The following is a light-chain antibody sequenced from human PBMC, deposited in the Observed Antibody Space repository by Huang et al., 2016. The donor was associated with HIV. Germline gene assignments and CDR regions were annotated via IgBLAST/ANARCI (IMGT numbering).Light chain of an antibody. CDR2: KVS. V-gene: IGKV2-30*02. CDR3: MQGTHWPLT. Sequence: DVVMTQSPLSLPVTLGQPASISCRSSQRRLHSDGNTSLIWLQQRTGHSPMRLCYKVSNRDSGVSDRFSGSGSGSVFTLRISRVEPEDVGVYYCMQGTHWPLTFGGGTKVEIK. J-gene: IGKJ4*01. CDR1: QRRLHSDGNTS.